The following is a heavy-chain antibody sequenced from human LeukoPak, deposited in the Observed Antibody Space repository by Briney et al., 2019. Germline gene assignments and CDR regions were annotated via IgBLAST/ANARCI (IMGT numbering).Heavy chain of an antibody. J-gene: IGHJ4*02. V-gene: IGHV4-34*01. Sequence: SETLSLTCAVYGGSFSGYYWSWIRQPPGKGLEWIGEINHSGSTNYNPSLKSRVTISVDTSKNQFSLKLSFVTAADTAVYYCASWIGDLTFDYWGQGTLVSVSS. CDR1: GGSFSGYY. CDR3: ASWIGDLTFDY. CDR2: INHSGST. D-gene: IGHD4-17*01.